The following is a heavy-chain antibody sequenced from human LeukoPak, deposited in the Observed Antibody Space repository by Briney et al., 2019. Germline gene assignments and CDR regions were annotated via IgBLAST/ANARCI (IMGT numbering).Heavy chain of an antibody. CDR2: IYHSGST. Sequence: SETLSLTCAVYGGSFSGYYWSWIRQPPGKGLEWIGEIYHSGSTNYNPSLKSRVTISVDKSKNQFSPKLSSVTAADTAVYYCARVRLGAAEDYWGQGTLVTVSS. CDR3: ARVRLGAAEDY. J-gene: IGHJ4*02. D-gene: IGHD3-10*01. V-gene: IGHV4-34*01. CDR1: GGSFSGYY.